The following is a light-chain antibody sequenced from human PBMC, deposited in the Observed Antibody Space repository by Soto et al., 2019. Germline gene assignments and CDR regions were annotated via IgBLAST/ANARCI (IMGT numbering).Light chain of an antibody. CDR3: QQLSRYPLT. Sequence: DFPLTQSLSTMSASLRDTVTINCRASQALSNYLAWYQQKPGKAPDLLIYSASTLQSGVPSRFSGSGSETEFSLTIRALQPEDFATYYCQQLSRYPLTFGGGTKVDI. J-gene: IGKJ4*01. CDR2: SAS. CDR1: QALSNY. V-gene: IGKV1-9*01.